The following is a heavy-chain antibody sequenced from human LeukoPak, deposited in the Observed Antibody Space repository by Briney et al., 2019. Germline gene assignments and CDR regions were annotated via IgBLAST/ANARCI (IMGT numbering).Heavy chain of an antibody. CDR1: GFTFSSYG. CDR2: IWYDGSNK. CDR3: ARARYPFVVPAAIYY. V-gene: IGHV3-33*01. J-gene: IGHJ4*02. Sequence: PGRSLRLSCAASGFTFSSYGMHWVRQAPGKGLEWVAVIWYDGSNKYYADSVKGRFTISRGNSKNTLYLQMNSLRAEDTAVYYCARARYPFVVPAAIYYWGQGTLVTVSS. D-gene: IGHD2-2*01.